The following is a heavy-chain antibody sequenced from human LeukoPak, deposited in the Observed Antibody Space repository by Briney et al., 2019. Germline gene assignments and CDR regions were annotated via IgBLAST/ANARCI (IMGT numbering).Heavy chain of an antibody. CDR1: GGTFNSYA. Sequence: AASVKVSCKASGGTFNSYAISWVRQAPGQGFEWMGGIIPIFGTANYAQKFQGRVTITADESTSTAYMELSSLRSEDTAVYYCARGAIFGVVIENWFDPWGQGTLVTVSS. D-gene: IGHD3-3*01. V-gene: IGHV1-69*13. CDR2: IIPIFGTA. CDR3: ARGAIFGVVIENWFDP. J-gene: IGHJ5*02.